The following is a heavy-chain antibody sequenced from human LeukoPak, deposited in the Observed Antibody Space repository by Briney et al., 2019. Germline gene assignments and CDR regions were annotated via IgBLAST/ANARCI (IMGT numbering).Heavy chain of an antibody. Sequence: SETLSLTCTVSGGSISSYYWSWIRQPPGKGLEWIRYIYYSGSTNYNPSLKSRVTISVDTSKNQFSLKLSYVTAADTAVYYCARLRGDSSGSGRRLGAFDIWGQGTMVTVSS. CDR3: ARLRGDSSGSGRRLGAFDI. CDR1: GGSISSYY. V-gene: IGHV4-59*01. D-gene: IGHD3-22*01. J-gene: IGHJ3*02. CDR2: IYYSGST.